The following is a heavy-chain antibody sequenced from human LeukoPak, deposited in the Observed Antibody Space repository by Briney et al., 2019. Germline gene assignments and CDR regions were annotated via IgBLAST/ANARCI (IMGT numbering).Heavy chain of an antibody. CDR2: SNWNGGST. V-gene: IGHV3-20*04. D-gene: IGHD3-10*01. J-gene: IGHJ6*02. CDR1: GLNFLDYG. Sequence: GGSLRLSCAASGLNFLDYGMTWVRQAPGKGLEWVSGSNWNGGSTAYADSVKGRFTISRDNAKNSLYLQMNSLRAEDTAVYYCARAGRSTGGYYYGSGSYYRGLVGKYYYYGMDVWGQGTTVTVSS. CDR3: ARAGRSTGGYYYGSGSYYRGLVGKYYYYGMDV.